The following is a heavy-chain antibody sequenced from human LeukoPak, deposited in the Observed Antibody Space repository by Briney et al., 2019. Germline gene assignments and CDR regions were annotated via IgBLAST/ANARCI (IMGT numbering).Heavy chain of an antibody. D-gene: IGHD1-14*01. CDR1: GGSISNYF. J-gene: IGHJ4*02. CDR3: ARAVVAYITHPYFFDY. CDR2: IDDSGST. Sequence: EILSLTCTVSGGSISNYFWSWIRQPPGKGLEWIGYIDDSGSTNYNPSLKSRVTISVDTSKNQFSLKLSSVTAADTAVYYCARAVVAYITHPYFFDYWGQGTLVTVSS. V-gene: IGHV4-59*01.